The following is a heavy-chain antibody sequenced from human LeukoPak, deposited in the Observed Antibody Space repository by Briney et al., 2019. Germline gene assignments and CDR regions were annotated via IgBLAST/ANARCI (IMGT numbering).Heavy chain of an antibody. CDR1: GFTFSSYS. V-gene: IGHV3-53*01. J-gene: IGHJ4*02. CDR3: ARGSYYDSSGPFDY. CDR2: IYSGGST. Sequence: PGGSLTLSCSASGFTFSSYSIDWVRQAPGKGLEWVSVIYSGGSTYYADSVKGRFTISRDNSKNTLYLQMNSLRAEDTAVYYCARGSYYDSSGPFDYWGQGTLVTVSS. D-gene: IGHD3-22*01.